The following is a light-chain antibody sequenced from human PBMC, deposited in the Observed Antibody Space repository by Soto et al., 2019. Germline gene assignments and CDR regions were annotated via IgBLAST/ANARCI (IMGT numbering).Light chain of an antibody. J-gene: IGLJ1*01. V-gene: IGLV2-14*01. CDR1: SNDIGGYNY. Sequence: QSLLTQPASVSGSPGPSITISCTGTSNDIGGYNYVSWYQQHPGKAPKLLIYEVSNRPSGVSNRFSGSKSGNTASLTISGLQAEDEADYYCSSYTSIITLVFGTGTKVTVL. CDR3: SSYTSIITLV. CDR2: EVS.